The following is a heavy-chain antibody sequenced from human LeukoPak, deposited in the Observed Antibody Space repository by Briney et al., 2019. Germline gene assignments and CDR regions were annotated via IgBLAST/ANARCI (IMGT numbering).Heavy chain of an antibody. D-gene: IGHD3-22*01. V-gene: IGHV1-2*02. CDR3: ARGGGGYYYWGDAFDI. Sequence: ASVKVSCKASGYTFTGYYMHWVRQAPGQGLEWMGWINPDSGGTNYAQKFQGRVTMTRDTSISTAYMELSRLRSDDTAVYYCARGGGGYYYWGDAFDIWGQGTMVTVSS. CDR2: INPDSGGT. J-gene: IGHJ3*02. CDR1: GYTFTGYY.